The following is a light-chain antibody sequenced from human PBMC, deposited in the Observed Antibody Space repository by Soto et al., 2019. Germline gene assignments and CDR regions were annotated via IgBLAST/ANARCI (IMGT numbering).Light chain of an antibody. CDR1: SSNIGPNYD. V-gene: IGLV1-40*01. CDR2: GNN. CDR3: QSYEITQSGFV. J-gene: IGLJ1*01. Sequence: QSVLTQPPSVSGAPGQRVTISCTGSSSNIGPNYDVHWYQQLPGAAPKLLIYGNNNRPSGVPDRFSGSKSDTSASLAITGLQAEDEADYYCQSYEITQSGFVFGSGTK.